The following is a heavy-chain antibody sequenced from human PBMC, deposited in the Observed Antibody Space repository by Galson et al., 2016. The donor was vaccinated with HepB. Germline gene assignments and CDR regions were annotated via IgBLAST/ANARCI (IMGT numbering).Heavy chain of an antibody. Sequence: SLRLSCAASGFTFDDYAMHWVRQAPGKGLEWVSGITWNSGTTAYADSVKGRFTISRDNAKKSLYLQMNGLRAEDMAFYYCAKDYCSGGGCFYFDYWGQGTLVTVSS. CDR3: AKDYCSGGGCFYFDY. D-gene: IGHD2-15*01. J-gene: IGHJ4*02. CDR2: ITWNSGTT. V-gene: IGHV3-9*03. CDR1: GFTFDDYA.